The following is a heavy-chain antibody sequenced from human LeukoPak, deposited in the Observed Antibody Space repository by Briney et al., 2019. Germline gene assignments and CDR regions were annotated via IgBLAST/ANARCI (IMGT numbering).Heavy chain of an antibody. J-gene: IGHJ6*03. D-gene: IGHD3-3*02. V-gene: IGHV3-9*01. CDR3: VRSSLFLSIRRTYNYYMDV. CDR1: GFSFDVYA. Sequence: PGGSLSLLCAASGFSFDVYAMHCVRHAPGEGLEWLSGHAWNTDSIVNPDSVKGRFTISRDNEQKSLYLHMNRLRVDDTALYYCVRSSLFLSIRRTYNYYMDVWGNGTTVTVSS. CDR2: HAWNTDSI.